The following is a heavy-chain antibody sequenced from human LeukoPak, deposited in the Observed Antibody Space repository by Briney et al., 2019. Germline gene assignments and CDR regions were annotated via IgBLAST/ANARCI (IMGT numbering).Heavy chain of an antibody. CDR3: AKDHTDYYYDSSGYFDY. Sequence: GGSLRLSCAASGFTFSNFLMTWVRQAPGKGPEWVSAISGSGGDTYYADSVKGRFTISRDNSKNTLYLQMNSLRAEDTAVYYCAKDHTDYYYDSSGYFDYWGQGTLVTVSS. J-gene: IGHJ4*02. D-gene: IGHD3-22*01. V-gene: IGHV3-23*01. CDR1: GFTFSNFL. CDR2: ISGSGGDT.